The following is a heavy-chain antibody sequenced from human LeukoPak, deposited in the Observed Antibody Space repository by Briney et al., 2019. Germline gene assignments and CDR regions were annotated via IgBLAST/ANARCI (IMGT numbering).Heavy chain of an antibody. CDR2: INPIVGIT. CDR3: ALFLSALFYDSSCYSFPMDF. D-gene: IGHD3-22*01. CDR1: GCTFISYA. J-gene: IGHJ4*02. V-gene: IGHV1-69*04. Sequence: SVKVSCKASGCTFISYAMSWVRQAPGQGLEWMGMINPIVGITNYAQKFQDRVTITTDKSTSAVYMELSSLKSEDTAVYYCALFLSALFYDSSCYSFPMDFWGQGTLVTVSS.